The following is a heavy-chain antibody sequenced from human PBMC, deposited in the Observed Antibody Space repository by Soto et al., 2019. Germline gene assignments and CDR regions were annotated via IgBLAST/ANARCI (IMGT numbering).Heavy chain of an antibody. Sequence: EVQLLESGGGLVQPGGSLRLSCAASGFTFSRYAMSWVRQAPGKGLEWVSAISGSGGSTYYADSVKGRFTISRDNSKNTLYLQMNGLRAEDTAVYYCAKDHGRIRGVIITEFSYWGQGTLVTVS. D-gene: IGHD3-10*01. CDR3: AKDHGRIRGVIITEFSY. CDR2: ISGSGGST. J-gene: IGHJ4*02. CDR1: GFTFSRYA. V-gene: IGHV3-23*01.